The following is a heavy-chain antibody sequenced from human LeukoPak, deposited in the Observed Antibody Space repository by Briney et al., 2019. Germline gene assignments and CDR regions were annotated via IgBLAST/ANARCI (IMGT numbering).Heavy chain of an antibody. CDR2: IKQDGSEK. Sequence: GGSLRLSCAASGFTFSSYWMSWVRQAPGKGLEWVANIKQDGSEKYYVDSVKGRFTISRDNAKNSLYLQMNSLRAEDTAVYYCARDSSYYDFWSGYRNHEYFDYWGQGTLVTVSS. V-gene: IGHV3-7*01. CDR1: GFTFSSYW. D-gene: IGHD3-3*01. J-gene: IGHJ4*02. CDR3: ARDSSYYDFWSGYRNHEYFDY.